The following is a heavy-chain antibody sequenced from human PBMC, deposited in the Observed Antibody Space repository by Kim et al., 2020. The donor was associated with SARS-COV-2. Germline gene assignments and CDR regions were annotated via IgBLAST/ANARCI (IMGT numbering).Heavy chain of an antibody. CDR2: IHIGNGDT. CDR1: GYIFTTYN. V-gene: IGHV1-3*04. J-gene: IGHJ1*01. CDR3: TREQHFDSGSYFELF. D-gene: IGHD3-3*02. Sequence: ASVKVSCKASGYIFTTYNMHWVRQAPGQGLEWMGWIHIGNGDTRSSQKFQDRVTMTRDTSANTAYMELSNLSSEDTAVYYCTREQHFDSGSYFELFWCQG.